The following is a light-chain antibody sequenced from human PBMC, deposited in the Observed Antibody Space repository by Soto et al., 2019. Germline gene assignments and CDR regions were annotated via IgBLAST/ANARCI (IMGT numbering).Light chain of an antibody. CDR2: LGS. CDR3: MQALQSPLT. J-gene: IGKJ4*01. V-gene: IGKV2-28*01. Sequence: DIVMTQSPLSLPVTPGEPASISCRSSQSLLHSNGYNYLDWYLQKPGQSPQLLIYLGSNRASGVPDKFSDSESGTDFTLKISRVEAEDVGVYYCMQALQSPLTFGGGTKVEIK. CDR1: QSLLHSNGYNY.